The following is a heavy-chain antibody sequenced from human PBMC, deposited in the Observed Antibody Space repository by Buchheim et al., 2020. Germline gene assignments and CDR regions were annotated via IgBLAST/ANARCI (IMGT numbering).Heavy chain of an antibody. CDR1: GFTFSSFT. CDR2: IIYDGRNQ. J-gene: IGHJ3*02. V-gene: IGHV3-30*04. CDR3: AREAGDSSGPEGAFDI. D-gene: IGHD6-19*01. Sequence: QVQLVESGGGVVQPGRSLRLSCEASGFTFSSFTMHWVRQAPGKGLEWVAVIIYDGRNQLYADSVKGRFTISRDTSKNTLYMEMNSLRGEDTAVYYCAREAGDSSGPEGAFDIWGQGT.